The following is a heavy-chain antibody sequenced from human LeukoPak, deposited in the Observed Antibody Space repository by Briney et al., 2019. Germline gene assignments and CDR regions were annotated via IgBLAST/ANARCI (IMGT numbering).Heavy chain of an antibody. Sequence: PGGSLRLSCAASGFTFRSYSMYWVRQAPAKGLEWVANIKQDGSEKYYVDSVKGRFTISRDNAKNSLYLQMNSLRAEDTAVYYCARGVRGYSSSWYGYWGQGTLVTVSS. V-gene: IGHV3-7*01. CDR1: GFTFRSYS. CDR2: IKQDGSEK. J-gene: IGHJ4*02. D-gene: IGHD6-13*01. CDR3: ARGVRGYSSSWYGY.